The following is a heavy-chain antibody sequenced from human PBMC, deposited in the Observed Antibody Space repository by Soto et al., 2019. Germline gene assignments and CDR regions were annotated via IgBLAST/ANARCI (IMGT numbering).Heavy chain of an antibody. J-gene: IGHJ5*02. CDR3: ARDLRITIFGAPRGWFDP. Sequence: EVQLVESGGGLVQPGGSLRLSCAASGFTFSSYSMNWVRQAPGKGLEWVSYISSSSSTIYYADSVKGRFTISRDNAKNSLYLQMNSLRDEDTAVYYCARDLRITIFGAPRGWFDPWGQGTLVTVSS. V-gene: IGHV3-48*02. D-gene: IGHD3-3*01. CDR1: GFTFSSYS. CDR2: ISSSSSTI.